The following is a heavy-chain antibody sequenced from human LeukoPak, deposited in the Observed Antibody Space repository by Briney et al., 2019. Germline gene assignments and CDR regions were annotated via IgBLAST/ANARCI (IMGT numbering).Heavy chain of an antibody. J-gene: IGHJ4*02. CDR2: SSYSGNA. V-gene: IGHV4-31*03. CDR1: AVSITSGDYY. D-gene: IGHD2-2*01. Sequence: PSQTLSLTCTVSAVSITSGDYYWTWIRQHPEEGLEWIGYSSYSGNAYYNPSLKSRVTISVDTSKNQFSLKLSSVTAADTAVYYCARYHCGSSKCPGVDYWGQGTLVTVSS. CDR3: ARYHCGSSKCPGVDY.